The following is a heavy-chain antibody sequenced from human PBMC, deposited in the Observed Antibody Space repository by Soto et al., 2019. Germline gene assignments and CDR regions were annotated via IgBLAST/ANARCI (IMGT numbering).Heavy chain of an antibody. CDR2: ISYDGSNK. J-gene: IGHJ5*02. CDR3: AKDQLWCGELLPTSWGFDP. Sequence: QVQLVESGGGVVQPGRSLRLSCAASGFTFSSYGMHWVRQAPGKGLEWVAVISYDGSNKYYADSVKGRFTISRDNSKNTLYLQMNSLRAEDTAVYYCAKDQLWCGELLPTSWGFDPWGQGTLVTVSS. CDR1: GFTFSSYG. V-gene: IGHV3-30*18. D-gene: IGHD3-10*01.